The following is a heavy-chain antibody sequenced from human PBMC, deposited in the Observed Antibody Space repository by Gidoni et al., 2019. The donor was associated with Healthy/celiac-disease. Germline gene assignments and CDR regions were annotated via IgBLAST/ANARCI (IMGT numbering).Heavy chain of an antibody. D-gene: IGHD6-19*01. V-gene: IGHV3-21*01. CDR2: ISSSSSYI. J-gene: IGHJ4*02. CDR3: ARELRIAVAGSMV. CDR1: GFTFSSYS. Sequence: EVQLVESGGGLVKPGGSLRLSCAASGFTFSSYSMNWVRQAPGKGLEWVSSISSSSSYIYYADSVKGRFTISRDNAKNSLYLQMNSLRAEDTAVYYCARELRIAVAGSMVWGQGTLVTVSS.